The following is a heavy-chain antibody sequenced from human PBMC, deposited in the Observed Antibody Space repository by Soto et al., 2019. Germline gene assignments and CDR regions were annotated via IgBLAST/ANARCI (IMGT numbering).Heavy chain of an antibody. J-gene: IGHJ4*02. CDR3: ARRYGSGFDD. D-gene: IGHD3-10*01. CDR2: IYYSGST. V-gene: IGHV4-59*08. CDR1: GGSISSYY. Sequence: LSLTCTVSGGSISSYYWSWIRQPPGKGLEWIGYIYYSGSTNYNPSLKSRVTISVDTSKNQFSLKLSSVTAADTAVYYCARRYGSGFDDWGQGTLVTVSS.